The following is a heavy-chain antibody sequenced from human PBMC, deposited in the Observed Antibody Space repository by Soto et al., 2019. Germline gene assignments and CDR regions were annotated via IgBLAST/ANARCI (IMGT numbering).Heavy chain of an antibody. V-gene: IGHV1-24*01. Sequence: GASVKVSCKVSGYTLTELSMHWVRQAPGKGLEWMGGFDPEDGETIYAQKFQGRVTMTEDTSTDTAYMELSSLRSEDTAVYYCARLYCSGGSCYYYYGMDVWGQGTTVTVSS. J-gene: IGHJ6*02. CDR2: FDPEDGET. CDR1: GYTLTELS. D-gene: IGHD2-15*01. CDR3: ARLYCSGGSCYYYYGMDV.